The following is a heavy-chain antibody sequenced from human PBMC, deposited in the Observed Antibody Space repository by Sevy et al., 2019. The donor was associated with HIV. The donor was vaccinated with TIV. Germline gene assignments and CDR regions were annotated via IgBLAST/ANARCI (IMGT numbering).Heavy chain of an antibody. CDR3: AKTIDSGGGVVPAANYYYYGMDV. CDR1: GFTFSSYV. D-gene: IGHD2-2*01. CDR2: INGKGRST. V-gene: IGHV3-23*01. Sequence: GGSLRLSCTASGFTFSSYVISWVRQAPGKGLEWVSTINGKGRSTHYADSVEGRFTISRDNSKNTLYLQMNSLRAEDTAVYYCAKTIDSGGGVVPAANYYYYGMDVWGQGTTVTVSS. J-gene: IGHJ6*02.